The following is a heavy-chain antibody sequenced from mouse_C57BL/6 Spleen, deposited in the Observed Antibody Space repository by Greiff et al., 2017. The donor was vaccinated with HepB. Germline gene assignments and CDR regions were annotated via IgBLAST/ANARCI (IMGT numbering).Heavy chain of an antibody. J-gene: IGHJ2*01. CDR3: ARSSLLYDGYLYYFDY. V-gene: IGHV14-3*01. Sequence: VQLQQSVAELVRPGASVKLSCTASGFNIKNTYMHWVKQRPEQGLEWIGRIDPANGHTKYAPKFQGKATITADTSSNTAYLQLSSLTSEDTAIYYCARSSLLYDGYLYYFDYWGQGTTLTVSS. CDR2: IDPANGHT. CDR1: GFNIKNTY. D-gene: IGHD2-3*01.